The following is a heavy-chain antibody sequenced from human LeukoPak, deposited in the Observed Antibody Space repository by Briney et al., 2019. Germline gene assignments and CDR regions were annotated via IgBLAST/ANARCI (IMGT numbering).Heavy chain of an antibody. CDR2: INHSGST. Sequence: SETLSLTCAVYGGSFSGYYWSWIRQPPGKGLEWIGEINHSGSTNYNPSLKSRVTISVDTSKNQFSLKLSSVTAADTAVYYCARGLPPQYFDYWGQGTLVTVSS. CDR3: ARGLPPQYFDY. J-gene: IGHJ4*02. CDR1: GGSFSGYY. D-gene: IGHD2-21*01. V-gene: IGHV4-34*01.